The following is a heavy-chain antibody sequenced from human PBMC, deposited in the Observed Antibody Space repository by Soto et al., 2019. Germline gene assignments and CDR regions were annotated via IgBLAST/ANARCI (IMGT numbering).Heavy chain of an antibody. CDR3: ARDHLFSSRYRKWFDP. D-gene: IGHD6-13*01. CDR2: INSDGSST. V-gene: IGHV3-74*01. CDR1: GFTFSSYW. Sequence: GGSLRHSCAASGFTFSSYWMHWVRQAPGKGLVWVSRINSDGSSTSYADSVKGRFTISRDNAKNTLYLQMNSLRAEDTAVYYCARDHLFSSRYRKWFDPRGPGTLVTVSS. J-gene: IGHJ5*02.